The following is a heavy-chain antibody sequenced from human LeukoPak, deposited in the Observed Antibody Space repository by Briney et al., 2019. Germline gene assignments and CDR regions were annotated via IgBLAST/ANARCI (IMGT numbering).Heavy chain of an antibody. CDR3: ARDPNGDYIGAFDF. Sequence: GGSLRLSCAASGFTFNNYAVMWVRQAQGQGLEWVSAITGGGRTYYSDSVKGRFTISRDNSKNTLYLQMDRLRAEDTARYFCARDPNGDYIGAFDFLGQGTVVTVSS. J-gene: IGHJ3*01. V-gene: IGHV3-23*01. CDR2: ITGGGRT. CDR1: GFTFNNYA. D-gene: IGHD4-17*01.